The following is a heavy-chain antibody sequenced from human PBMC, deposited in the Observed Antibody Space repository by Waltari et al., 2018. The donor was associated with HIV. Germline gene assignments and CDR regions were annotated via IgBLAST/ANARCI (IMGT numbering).Heavy chain of an antibody. V-gene: IGHV3-30*18. J-gene: IGHJ4*02. D-gene: IGHD3-10*01. CDR2: MSYYGIKK. Sequence: QEQLVESGGGVVQPGDVLRLSCAASGPSFGSNGMHWVRQAPGKGLEWVAAMSYYGIKKYYGDSLRGRFIISRDNSKKTLYLQMNTLRPEDTAIYFCAKDSSQVHWFGESLALWGQGTLVIVSS. CDR1: GPSFGSNG. CDR3: AKDSSQVHWFGESLAL.